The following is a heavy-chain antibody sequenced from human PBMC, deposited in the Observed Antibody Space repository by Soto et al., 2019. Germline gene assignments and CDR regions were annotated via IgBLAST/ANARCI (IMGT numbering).Heavy chain of an antibody. V-gene: IGHV3-13*01. CDR1: GFIFSSYD. D-gene: IGHD3-16*01. Sequence: EVQLVESGGGWVQPGGSRRLSCAASGFIFSSYDMHWVRHVIGKGLEGVAVLDTKGDTYYRGSVKGRFTVSRENVEISLYLEMITRRAEDTAVYYCARGDPFNYGLYPYYSYFGMDVWGQGTTGTGSS. CDR2: LDTKGDT. J-gene: IGHJ6*02. CDR3: ARGDPFNYGLYPYYSYFGMDV.